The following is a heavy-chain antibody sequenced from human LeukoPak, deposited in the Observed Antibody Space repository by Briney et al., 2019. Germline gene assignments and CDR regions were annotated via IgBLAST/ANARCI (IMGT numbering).Heavy chain of an antibody. Sequence: GGSLRLSCAVSGFTVSSNYMSWVRQAPGKGLEWVSAISGSGGSTYYADPVKGRFTISRDNSKNTLYLQMNSLRAEDTAVYFCAKDRNCGGDCYGDYWGQGTLVTVSS. CDR3: AKDRNCGGDCYGDY. J-gene: IGHJ4*02. D-gene: IGHD2-21*02. CDR2: ISGSGGST. V-gene: IGHV3-23*01. CDR1: GFTVSSNY.